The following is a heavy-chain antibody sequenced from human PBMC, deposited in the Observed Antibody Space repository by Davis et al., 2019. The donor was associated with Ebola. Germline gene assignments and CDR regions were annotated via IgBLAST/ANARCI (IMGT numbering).Heavy chain of an antibody. CDR2: INPSGGST. D-gene: IGHD2-15*01. J-gene: IGHJ4*02. Sequence: ASVKVSCKASGYTFTSYYMHWVRQAPGQGLEWMGIINPSGGSTSYAQKFQGRVTMTRDTSTSTVYMELSSLRSEDTAVYYCAREAGGYCSGGSCHSFDYWGQGTLVTVSS. V-gene: IGHV1-46*01. CDR3: AREAGGYCSGGSCHSFDY. CDR1: GYTFTSYY.